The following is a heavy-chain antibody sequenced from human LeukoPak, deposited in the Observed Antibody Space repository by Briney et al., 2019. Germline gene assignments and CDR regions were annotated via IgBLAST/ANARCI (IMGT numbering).Heavy chain of an antibody. J-gene: IGHJ4*02. D-gene: IGHD3-22*01. Sequence: GASVKVSCKASGYTFTSYDINWVRQATGQGLEWMGWMNPNSGNTGYAQKFQGRATMTRNTSISTAYMELSSLRSEDTAVYYCARGRRDDSSGYLFDYCGQGTLVTVSS. CDR2: MNPNSGNT. CDR3: ARGRRDDSSGYLFDY. V-gene: IGHV1-8*01. CDR1: GYTFTSYD.